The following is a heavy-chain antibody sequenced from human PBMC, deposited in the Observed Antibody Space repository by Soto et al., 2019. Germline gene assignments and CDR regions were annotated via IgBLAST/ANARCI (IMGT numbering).Heavy chain of an antibody. V-gene: IGHV4-30-2*01. J-gene: IGHJ4*02. CDR3: ASSHAGAHITAAVH. CDR2: IYHSGST. CDR1: GGSISSGGYS. Sequence: QLQLQESGSGLVKPSQTLSLTCAVSGGSISSGGYSWNWIRQPPGKGLEWIGYIYHSGSTYYNPSLKSRVTISVDRSKNQFYLKLSSVTAADTAVYYCASSHAGAHITAAVHWGQGTLVTVSS. D-gene: IGHD6-13*01.